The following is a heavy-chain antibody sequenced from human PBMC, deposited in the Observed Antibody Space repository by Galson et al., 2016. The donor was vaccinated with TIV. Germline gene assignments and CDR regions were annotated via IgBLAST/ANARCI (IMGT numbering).Heavy chain of an antibody. J-gene: IGHJ4*02. CDR2: ILYDGTNK. D-gene: IGHD4-17*01. V-gene: IGHV3-30*18. CDR3: AKDPRIYGDYLLAYFDY. Sequence: SLRLSCAASGFIFIDYGMNWVRQAPGKGLEWVAVILYDGTNKYYADSVKGRFTISRDNSKNTLSLQMNSLGTEDTAVYYCAKDPRIYGDYLLAYFDYWGQGTLVTVSS. CDR1: GFIFIDYG.